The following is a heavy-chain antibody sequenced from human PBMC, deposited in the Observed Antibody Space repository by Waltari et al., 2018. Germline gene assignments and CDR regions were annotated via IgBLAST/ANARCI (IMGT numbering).Heavy chain of an antibody. Sequence: EGQLVPSGPEVKKPGESRKISGKGCGYSLTNYRIGWVRQMPGKGLEWMGIIYPGDSDTRYSPSFQGHVTNSADKSISTAYLQWSSLKASDTAMYYRARHARASGSGIPELRYWGQGTLVTVSS. CDR1: GYSLTNYR. CDR2: IYPGDSDT. V-gene: IGHV5-51*01. D-gene: IGHD3-10*01. CDR3: ARHARASGSGIPELRY. J-gene: IGHJ4*02.